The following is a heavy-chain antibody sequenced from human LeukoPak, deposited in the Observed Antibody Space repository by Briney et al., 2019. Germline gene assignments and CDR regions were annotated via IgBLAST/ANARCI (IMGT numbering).Heavy chain of an antibody. CDR3: ARDIRAYDPMDV. D-gene: IGHD3-3*01. CDR2: INPNSGGT. Sequence: ASVTVSCKASGYTFTGYYMHWVRQAPGQGLEWMGWINPNSGGTNYAQKFQGRVTMTRDTSISTAYMELSRLRSDDTAVYYCARDIRAYDPMDVWGQGTTVTVSS. J-gene: IGHJ6*02. V-gene: IGHV1-2*02. CDR1: GYTFTGYY.